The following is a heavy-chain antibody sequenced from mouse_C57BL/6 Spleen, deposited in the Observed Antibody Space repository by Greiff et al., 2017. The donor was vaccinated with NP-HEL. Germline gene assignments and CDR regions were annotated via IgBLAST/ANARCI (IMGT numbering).Heavy chain of an antibody. D-gene: IGHD2-1*01. CDR3: TSIYSALAY. Sequence: VQLQQSGAELVRPGASVKLSCTASGFNIKDDYMHWVKQRPEQGLEWIGWIDPENGDTEYASKFQGKATITADTSSNTAYLQLSSLTSEDTAVYYCTSIYSALAYWGQGTLVTVSA. J-gene: IGHJ3*01. CDR1: GFNIKDDY. CDR2: IDPENGDT. V-gene: IGHV14-4*01.